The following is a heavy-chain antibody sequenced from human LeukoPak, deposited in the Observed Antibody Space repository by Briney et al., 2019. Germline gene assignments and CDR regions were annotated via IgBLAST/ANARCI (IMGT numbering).Heavy chain of an antibody. CDR2: ISYDGTNK. CDR1: GFTFSSYN. V-gene: IGHV3-30-3*01. J-gene: IGHJ4*02. Sequence: TGGSLRLSCAASGFTFSSYNMHWVRQAPGKGLEWLSVISYDGTNKYYADSVKGRFTISRDNSMNMLYVQINSLRPEDTAVYYCARGSLYYYGSGSARKTFDYWGQGTLVTVSS. CDR3: ARGSLYYYGSGSARKTFDY. D-gene: IGHD3-10*01.